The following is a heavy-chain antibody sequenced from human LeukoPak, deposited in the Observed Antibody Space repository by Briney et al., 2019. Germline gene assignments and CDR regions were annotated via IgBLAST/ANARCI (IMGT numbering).Heavy chain of an antibody. V-gene: IGHV4-30-4*01. D-gene: IGHD3-22*01. CDR1: GGSISSGDYY. Sequence: SETLSLTCTVSGGSISSGDYYWSWIRQPPGKGLEWIGYIYYSGSTYYNPSLKSRVTISVDTSKNQFSLKLSSVTAADTAVYYCATHSSSYSYFEYWGQGTLVTVSS. CDR3: ATHSSSYSYFEY. J-gene: IGHJ4*02. CDR2: IYYSGST.